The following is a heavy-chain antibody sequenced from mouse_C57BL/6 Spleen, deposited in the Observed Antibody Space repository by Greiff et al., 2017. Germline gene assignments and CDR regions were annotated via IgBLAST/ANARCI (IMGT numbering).Heavy chain of an antibody. CDR1: GYTFTSYW. V-gene: IGHV1-59*01. CDR3: ARSSPPGYFGG. Sequence: VQLQQSGAELVRPGTSVKLSCKASGYTFTSYWMHWVKQRPGQGLEWIGVIDPSDSYTNYNQKFKGKATLTVDTSSSTAYMQLSSLTSEDSAVYYCARSSPPGYFGGWGTGTTVTVST. CDR2: IDPSDSYT. J-gene: IGHJ1*03.